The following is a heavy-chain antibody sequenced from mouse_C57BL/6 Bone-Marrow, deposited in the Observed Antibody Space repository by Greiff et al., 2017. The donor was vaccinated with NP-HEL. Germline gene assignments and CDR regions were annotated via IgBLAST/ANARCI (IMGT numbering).Heavy chain of an antibody. D-gene: IGHD2-5*01. V-gene: IGHV7-1*01. CDR2: SRNKANDYTT. Sequence: EVKLVESGGGLVQSGRSLRLSCATSGFTFSDFYMEWVRQAPGKGLEWIAASRNKANDYTTEYSASVKGRFIVSRDTSQGILYLQMNALRAEDTAIYYCARDASNYSFAYWGQGTLVTVSA. J-gene: IGHJ3*01. CDR1: GFTFSDFY. CDR3: ARDASNYSFAY.